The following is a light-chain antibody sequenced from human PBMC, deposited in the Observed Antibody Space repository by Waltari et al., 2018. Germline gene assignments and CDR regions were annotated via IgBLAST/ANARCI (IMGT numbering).Light chain of an antibody. V-gene: IGLV2-14*01. Sequence: QSALTQSASVSGSPGQSITIFCTGTSSDFAVFNYVSWYQQHPGKAPQLMIYDVSKRPSGVSNRFSGSKSGNTASLTISGLQAEDEADYYCSSYTSTWVFGGGTKLTVL. CDR2: DVS. CDR3: SSYTSTWV. J-gene: IGLJ3*02. CDR1: SSDFAVFNY.